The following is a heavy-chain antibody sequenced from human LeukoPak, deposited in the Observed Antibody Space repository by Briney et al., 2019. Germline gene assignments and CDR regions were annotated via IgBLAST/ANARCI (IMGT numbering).Heavy chain of an antibody. CDR1: GFTFSSYE. Sequence: PGGSLRLSCAASGFTFSSYEMNWVRQAPGKGLEWVSYISSSGSTIYHADSVKGRFTISRDNAKNSLYLQMNSLRAEDTAVYYCARESAVAGFGYYYYYGMDVWGQGTTVTVSS. J-gene: IGHJ6*02. V-gene: IGHV3-48*03. CDR2: ISSSGSTI. CDR3: ARESAVAGFGYYYYYGMDV. D-gene: IGHD6-19*01.